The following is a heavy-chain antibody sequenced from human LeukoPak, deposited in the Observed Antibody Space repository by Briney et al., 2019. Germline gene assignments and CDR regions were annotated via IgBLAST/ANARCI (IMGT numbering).Heavy chain of an antibody. V-gene: IGHV1-69*04. CDR3: ARDRVSAAGIPPSGY. CDR2: IIPILGIA. J-gene: IGHJ4*02. CDR1: GGTFSSYA. D-gene: IGHD6-13*01. Sequence: SVKVSCKASGGTFSSYAISWVRQAPGQGLEWIGRIIPILGIANYAQKFQGRVTITADKSTSTAYMELSSLRSEDTAVYYCARDRVSAAGIPPSGYWGQGTLVTVSS.